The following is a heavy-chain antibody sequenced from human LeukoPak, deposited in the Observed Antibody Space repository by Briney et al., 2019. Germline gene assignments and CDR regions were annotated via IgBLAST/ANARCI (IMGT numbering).Heavy chain of an antibody. V-gene: IGHV1-24*01. J-gene: IGHJ4*02. CDR3: ARDLGHGGNSNY. CDR1: GYTLTELS. D-gene: IGHD4-23*01. Sequence: ASVKVSCKVSGYTLTELSMHWVRQAPGKGLEWMGGFDPEDGETIYAQKFQGRVTMTEDTSTDTAYMELSSLRSEDTAVYYCARDLGHGGNSNYWGQGTLVTVSS. CDR2: FDPEDGET.